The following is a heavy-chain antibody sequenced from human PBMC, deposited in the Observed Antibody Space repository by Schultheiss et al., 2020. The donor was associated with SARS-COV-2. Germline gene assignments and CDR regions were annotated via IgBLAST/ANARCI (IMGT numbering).Heavy chain of an antibody. D-gene: IGHD3-10*01. CDR2: ISYDGSNK. CDR1: GFTFSSYA. V-gene: IGHV3-30*04. CDR3: ARDSGLWFGAVGYYGMDV. Sequence: GGSLRLSCAASGFTFSSYAMHWVRQAPGKGLEWVAVISYDGSNKYYADSVKGRFTISRDNSKNTLYLQMNSLRAEDTAVYYCARDSGLWFGAVGYYGMDVWGQGTTVTVSS. J-gene: IGHJ6*02.